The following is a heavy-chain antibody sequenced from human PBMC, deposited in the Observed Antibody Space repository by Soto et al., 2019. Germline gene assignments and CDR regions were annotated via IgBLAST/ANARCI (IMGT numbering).Heavy chain of an antibody. CDR3: ASEYYYDSSGYEEYFQH. V-gene: IGHV1-2*02. Sequence: ASVKVSCKASGYTFTGYYMHWVRQAPGQGLEWMGWINPNSGGTNYAQKFQGRVTMTGDTSISTAYMELSRLRSDDTAVYYCASEYYYDSSGYEEYFQHWGQGTLVTVSS. J-gene: IGHJ1*01. CDR1: GYTFTGYY. D-gene: IGHD3-22*01. CDR2: INPNSGGT.